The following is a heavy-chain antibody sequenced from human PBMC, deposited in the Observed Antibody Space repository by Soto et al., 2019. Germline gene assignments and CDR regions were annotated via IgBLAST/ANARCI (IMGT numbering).Heavy chain of an antibody. Sequence: ASVKVSCKASGYTFTAYYIHWVRQAPGQGLEWMGWINPNGGGTKYAQKFQGRVTMTRDTSINTAYMELTRLTSDETAVYYCARAVHTMIQGVRFRVDQGGQGTLVTVSS. D-gene: IGHD3-10*01. CDR2: INPNGGGT. CDR3: ARAVHTMIQGVRFRVDQ. CDR1: GYTFTAYY. J-gene: IGHJ4*02. V-gene: IGHV1-2*02.